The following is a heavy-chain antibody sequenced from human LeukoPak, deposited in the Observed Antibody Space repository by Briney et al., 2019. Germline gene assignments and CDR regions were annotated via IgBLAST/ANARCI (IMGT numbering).Heavy chain of an antibody. J-gene: IGHJ4*02. CDR1: GGSISSSSYY. CDR2: IYYSGST. CDR3: ARLRVAVIDY. V-gene: IGHV4-39*01. D-gene: IGHD6-19*01. Sequence: PSETLSLTCTVSGGSISSSSYYWGWIRQPPGKGLEWIGSIYYSGSTYYNPSLKSRVTISVDTSKNQFSLKLSSATAADTAVYYCARLRVAVIDYWGQGTLVTVSS.